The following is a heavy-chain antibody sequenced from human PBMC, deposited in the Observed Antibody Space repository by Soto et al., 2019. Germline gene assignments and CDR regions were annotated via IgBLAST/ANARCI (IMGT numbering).Heavy chain of an antibody. V-gene: IGHV3-74*01. CDR2: INSDGTTI. D-gene: IGHD6-19*01. Sequence: PGGSLRLSCAASGITFATYGMHWVRQAPGKGLMWVSRINSDGTTINYADSVEGRFTISRDNAKNTLFLQMNSLRVEDTAVYYCARAGWYRFDYWGQGTLVTVSS. J-gene: IGHJ4*02. CDR3: ARAGWYRFDY. CDR1: GITFATYG.